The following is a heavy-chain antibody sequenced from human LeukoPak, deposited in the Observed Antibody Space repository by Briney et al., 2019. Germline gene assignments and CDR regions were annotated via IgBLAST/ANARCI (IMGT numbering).Heavy chain of an antibody. V-gene: IGHV5-51*01. D-gene: IGHD6-13*01. J-gene: IGHJ4*02. CDR2: IYPGDSDT. Sequence: GESLKISCKGSGYSFTNYWIGWVRQMPGKGLEWMGIIYPGDSDTRYSPSFQGQVTISADKSISTAYLQWGSLKASDTAMYYCARHAGVRTWQQLPDYWGQGTLVTVSS. CDR3: ARHAGVRTWQQLPDY. CDR1: GYSFTNYW.